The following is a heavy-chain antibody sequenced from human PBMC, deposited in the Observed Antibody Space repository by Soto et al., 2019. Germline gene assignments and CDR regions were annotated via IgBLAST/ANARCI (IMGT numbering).Heavy chain of an antibody. V-gene: IGHV1-2*04. J-gene: IGHJ5*02. CDR1: GYTFTGYY. CDR3: ARGGSSWYRNWFDP. CDR2: INPNSGGT. Sequence: ASVKVSCKASGYTFTGYYMHWVRQAPGQGLEWMGWINPNSGGTNYAQKFQGWVTMTRDTSISTAYMELSRLRSDDTAVYYCARGGSSWYRNWFDPWGQGTRVTVSS. D-gene: IGHD6-13*01.